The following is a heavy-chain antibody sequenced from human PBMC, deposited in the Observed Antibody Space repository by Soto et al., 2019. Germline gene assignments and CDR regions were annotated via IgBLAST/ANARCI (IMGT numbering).Heavy chain of an antibody. CDR2: IRAGDGNT. D-gene: IGHD3-16*01. J-gene: IGHJ6*02. Sequence: ARCWGYQEKGKRLEWMGWIRAGDGNTKYSQKFQGRVTITRGTSESTAYMELSSLRSEHTAVYYCARDTSHFLYARTLHNSFYHGIDISGQGTTGSRSS. CDR1: A. V-gene: IGHV1-3*01. CDR3: ARDTSHFLYARTLHNSFYHGIDI.